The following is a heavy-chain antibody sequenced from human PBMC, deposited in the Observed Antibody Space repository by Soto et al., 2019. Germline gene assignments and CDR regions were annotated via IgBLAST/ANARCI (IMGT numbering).Heavy chain of an antibody. CDR2: IWYDGSNK. V-gene: IGHV3-33*01. CDR3: ARDLADHRGGI. Sequence: GGSLRLSCAASGFTFSSYGMHWVRQAPGKGLEWVAVIWYDGSNKYYAESVKGRFTISRDNSKNTLYLQMKSLRAEDTAVYYCARDLADHRGGIWGQGTMVTVSS. J-gene: IGHJ3*02. D-gene: IGHD2-15*01. CDR1: GFTFSSYG.